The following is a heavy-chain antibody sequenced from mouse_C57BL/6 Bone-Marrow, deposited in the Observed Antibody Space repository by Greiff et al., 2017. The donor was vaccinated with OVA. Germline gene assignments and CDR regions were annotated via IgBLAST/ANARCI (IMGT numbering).Heavy chain of an antibody. CDR2: IYPGNSDT. CDR1: GYTFTSYW. V-gene: IGHV1-5*01. J-gene: IGHJ4*01. Sequence: EVQLQQSGTVLVRPGASVKMSCKTSGYTFTSYWMHWVKQRPGQGLEWIGAIYPGNSDTSYNQKFKGKAKLTAVTSASTAYMELSSLTNEDSAVYYCYLITTVVAPYAMDYWGQGTSVTVSS. D-gene: IGHD1-1*01. CDR3: YLITTVVAPYAMDY.